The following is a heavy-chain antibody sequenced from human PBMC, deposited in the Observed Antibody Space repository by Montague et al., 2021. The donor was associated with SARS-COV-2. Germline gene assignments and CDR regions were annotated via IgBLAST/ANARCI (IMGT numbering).Heavy chain of an antibody. D-gene: IGHD2/OR15-2a*01. CDR2: IYSGGIT. CDR3: ARSITLPAVLAS. CDR1: GFTVNTNF. V-gene: IGHV3-53*01. J-gene: IGHJ5*02. Sequence: SLRLSCAASGFTVNTNFMTWVRQAPGKGLEWISIIYSGGITYYADSVKGRFTICRDDSKNTVYLQMNSLRAEDTATYFCARSITLPAVLASWGQGTLVTVSS.